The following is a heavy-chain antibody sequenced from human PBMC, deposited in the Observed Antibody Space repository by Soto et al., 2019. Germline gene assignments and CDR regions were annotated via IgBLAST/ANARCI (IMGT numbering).Heavy chain of an antibody. CDR1: GGSISSGDYY. CDR2: IYYSGST. CDR3: ARADLSRKFDY. Sequence: QVQLQESGPGLVKPSQTLSLTCTVSGGSISSGDYYWSWIRQPPGKGLEWIGYIYYSGSTYYNPSLTRXXTXSXXTSKNPFALKLSSVTAADTAVYYCARADLSRKFDYWGQGTLVTVSS. J-gene: IGHJ4*02. V-gene: IGHV4-30-4*01.